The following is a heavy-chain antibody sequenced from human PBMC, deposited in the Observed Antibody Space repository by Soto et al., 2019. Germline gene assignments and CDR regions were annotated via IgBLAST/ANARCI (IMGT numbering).Heavy chain of an antibody. CDR1: GFTFSNYW. J-gene: IGHJ6*03. D-gene: IGHD2-15*01. V-gene: IGHV3-74*01. CDR2: INSDGSVS. CDR3: ARGDCVGGTCYSLAGCFYYYMDV. Sequence: EVQLVESGGGLVKPGGSLRLSCAASGFTFSNYWMYWVRPAPGKGLVLVSRINSDGSVSSYADAVKGRLTISRDNVKNTLYLQRDSLRAEDTAVYYCARGDCVGGTCYSLAGCFYYYMDVWGKGTTFTVFS.